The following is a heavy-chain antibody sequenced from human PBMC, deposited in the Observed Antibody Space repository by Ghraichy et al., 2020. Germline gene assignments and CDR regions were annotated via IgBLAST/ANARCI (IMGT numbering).Heavy chain of an antibody. D-gene: IGHD1-26*01. Sequence: SVKVSCKASGGTFSSYAISWVRQAPGPGLEWMGGIIPIFGTANYAQKFQGRVTITADESTSTAYMELSSLRSEDTAVYYCARDALNSGSNPTYYYYYGMDVWGQGTTVTVSS. J-gene: IGHJ6*02. CDR1: GGTFSSYA. V-gene: IGHV1-69*13. CDR3: ARDALNSGSNPTYYYYYGMDV. CDR2: IIPIFGTA.